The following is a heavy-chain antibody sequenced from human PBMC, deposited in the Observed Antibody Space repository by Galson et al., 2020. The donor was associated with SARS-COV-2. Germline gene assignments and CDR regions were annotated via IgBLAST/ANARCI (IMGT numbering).Heavy chain of an antibody. D-gene: IGHD3-3*02. V-gene: IGHV4-61*02. CDR1: GGSISRNSYY. CDR2: ISTGGSA. J-gene: IGHJ6*03. Sequence: SETLSLTCTVSGGSISRNSYYWSWIRQPAGKGVEWIGRISTGGSADYNPSLKSRVTMSVDTSKNQFSLNLSSVTAADTAVYYCALKSLAMGDYFYYMDVWGKGTTVTISS. CDR3: ALKSLAMGDYFYYMDV.